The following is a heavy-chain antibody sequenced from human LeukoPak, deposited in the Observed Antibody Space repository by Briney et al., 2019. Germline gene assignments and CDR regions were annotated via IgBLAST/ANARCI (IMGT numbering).Heavy chain of an antibody. J-gene: IGHJ3*02. D-gene: IGHD3-22*01. CDR1: GGSISSYY. CDR3: ARGPYSYDSSGAFDI. V-gene: IGHV4-59*08. CDR2: IYYSGYT. Sequence: SETLSLTCTVSGGSISSYYWSWIRQPPGKGLEWIGYIYYSGYTNYNPSLKSRVTISVDTSKNQFSLKLSSVTAADTAVYFCARGPYSYDSSGAFDIWGQGTMVTVSS.